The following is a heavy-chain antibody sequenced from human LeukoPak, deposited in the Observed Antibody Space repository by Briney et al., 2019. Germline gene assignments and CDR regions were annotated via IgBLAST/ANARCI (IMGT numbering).Heavy chain of an antibody. Sequence: ASVKVSCKASGGTFSSYAISWVRQAPGQGLEWMGGIIPIFGTANYAQKFQGRVTITADGSTSTAYMGLSSLRSEDTAVYYCARRKIAARPNYYYGMDVWGQGTTVTVSS. V-gene: IGHV1-69*13. CDR3: ARRKIAARPNYYYGMDV. D-gene: IGHD6-6*01. CDR1: GGTFSSYA. J-gene: IGHJ6*02. CDR2: IIPIFGTA.